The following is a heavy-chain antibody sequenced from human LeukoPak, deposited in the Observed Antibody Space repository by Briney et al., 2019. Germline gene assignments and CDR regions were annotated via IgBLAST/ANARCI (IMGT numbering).Heavy chain of an antibody. CDR3: TTGIDDEGGY. CDR1: GFTFSSYA. CDR2: IKTNAEGGTL. J-gene: IGHJ4*02. V-gene: IGHV3-15*07. D-gene: IGHD3-3*02. Sequence: PGGSLRLSCAASGFTFSSYAMHWVRQAPGKGLEWVGRIKTNAEGGTLDYTAPVKGRFTISIDDSKNKLYLQMDSLEVEDTGMYYCTTGIDDEGGYWGQGTLVTVSS.